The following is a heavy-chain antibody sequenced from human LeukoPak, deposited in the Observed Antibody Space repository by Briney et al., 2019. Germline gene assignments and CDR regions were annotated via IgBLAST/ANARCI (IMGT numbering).Heavy chain of an antibody. D-gene: IGHD3-22*01. CDR3: AKDPLSYYYDSSGYYYLY. CDR2: ISGSGGST. Sequence: GGSLRLSCAASGFTFSSYAMSWVRQAPGKGLEWVSAISGSGGSTYYADSVKGRFTISRDNSKNTLYLQMNSLRAEDTAVYYCAKDPLSYYYDSSGYYYLYWGQGTLVTVSS. CDR1: GFTFSSYA. V-gene: IGHV3-23*01. J-gene: IGHJ4*02.